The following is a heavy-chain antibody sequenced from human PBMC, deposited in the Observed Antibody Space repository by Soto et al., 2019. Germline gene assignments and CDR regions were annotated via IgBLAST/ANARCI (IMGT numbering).Heavy chain of an antibody. D-gene: IGHD3-10*01. J-gene: IGHJ6*02. Sequence: GWSLRLSCAAAGFSFSSYGMHWVRQAPGKGLEWVAVISYDGSNKYYADSVKGRFTISRDNSKNTLYLQMNSLRAEDTAVYYCAKDITVRGVRDGYYYYYGMDVWGQGTTVTASS. CDR1: GFSFSSYG. CDR2: ISYDGSNK. CDR3: AKDITVRGVRDGYYYYYGMDV. V-gene: IGHV3-30*18.